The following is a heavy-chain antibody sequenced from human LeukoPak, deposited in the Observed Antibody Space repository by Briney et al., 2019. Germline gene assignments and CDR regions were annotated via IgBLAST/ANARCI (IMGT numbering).Heavy chain of an antibody. D-gene: IGHD3-22*01. CDR2: IYYSGST. J-gene: IGHJ4*02. Sequence: KPSETLSLTGTVSGGSISSYYWSGFRQPPGKGLEWIGYIYYSGSTYYNPSLKSRVTISVDTSKNQFSLKLSSVTAADTAVYYCARDGSSGSLYFDYWGQGTLVTVSS. CDR1: GGSISSYY. CDR3: ARDGSSGSLYFDY. V-gene: IGHV4-59*12.